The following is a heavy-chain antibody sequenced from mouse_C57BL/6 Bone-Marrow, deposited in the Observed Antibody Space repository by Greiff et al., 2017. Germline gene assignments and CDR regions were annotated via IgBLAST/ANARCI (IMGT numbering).Heavy chain of an antibody. CDR1: GYTFTIYW. Sequence: VQLQQPGAELVKPGASVKLSCKASGYTFTIYWMQWVKQRPGPGLEWIGEIDPSDSYTNYNQKFKGKATLTVDTSSSTAYMQLSSLTSEDSAVYYCAREFNYFDYWGQGTTLTVSA. V-gene: IGHV1-50*01. CDR2: IDPSDSYT. CDR3: AREFNYFDY. J-gene: IGHJ2*01.